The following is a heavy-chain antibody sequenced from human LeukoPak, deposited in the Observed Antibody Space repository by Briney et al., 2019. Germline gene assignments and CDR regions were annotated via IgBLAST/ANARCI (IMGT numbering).Heavy chain of an antibody. CDR1: GGSISSSSYY. J-gene: IGHJ5*02. CDR2: IYYSGST. D-gene: IGHD1-14*01. CDR3: ARTANHGTGP. Sequence: SETLSLTCTVSGGSISSSSYYWGWIRQPPGKGLEWIGSIYYSGSTYYNPSLKSRVTISVDTSKNQFSLKLSSVTAADTAVYYCARTANHGTGPWGQGTLVTVSS. V-gene: IGHV4-39*07.